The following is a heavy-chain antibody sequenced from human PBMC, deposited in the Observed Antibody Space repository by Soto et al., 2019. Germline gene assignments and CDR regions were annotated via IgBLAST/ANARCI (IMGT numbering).Heavy chain of an antibody. CDR2: IYYSGST. Sequence: SETLSLTCTVSGGSISSYYWSWIRQPPGKGLEWIGYIYYSGSTNYNPSLKSRVTISVDTSKNQFSLKLSSVTAADTAVYYCARQVYGMDVWGQGTTVTVSS. J-gene: IGHJ6*02. V-gene: IGHV4-59*08. CDR1: GGSISSYY. CDR3: ARQVYGMDV.